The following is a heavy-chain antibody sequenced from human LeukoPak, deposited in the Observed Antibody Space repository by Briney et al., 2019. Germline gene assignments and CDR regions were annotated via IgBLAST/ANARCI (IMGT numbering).Heavy chain of an antibody. J-gene: IGHJ5*02. D-gene: IGHD3-22*01. CDR3: AREGSSGYYFNWFDP. CDR2: IYYTGST. Sequence: SETLSLTCTVSGGSIRSYYWSWIRQPPGKGQEWIGYIYYTGSTNYNPSLKSRVTISVDTSKNQFSLKLSSVTAADTAVYYCAREGSSGYYFNWFDPWGQGTLVTVSS. CDR1: GGSIRSYY. V-gene: IGHV4-59*01.